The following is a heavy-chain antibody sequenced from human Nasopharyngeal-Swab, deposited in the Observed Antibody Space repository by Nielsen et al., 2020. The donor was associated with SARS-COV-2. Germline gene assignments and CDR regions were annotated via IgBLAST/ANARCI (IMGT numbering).Heavy chain of an antibody. CDR3: AKDYIRRGSN. Sequence: GGPLRLSCAASGFTFSSYAMSWVRQAPGKGLEWVSAISGGTGGTFYADSVKGRFTISRDNSKNTLFLQMNSLRAEDTAVYYCAKDYIRRGSNWGQGTLVTVSS. D-gene: IGHD2-15*01. CDR1: GFTFSSYA. CDR2: ISGGTGGT. V-gene: IGHV3-23*01. J-gene: IGHJ4*02.